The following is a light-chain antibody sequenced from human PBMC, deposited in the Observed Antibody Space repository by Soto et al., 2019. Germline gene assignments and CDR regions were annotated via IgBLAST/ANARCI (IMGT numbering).Light chain of an antibody. J-gene: IGKJ5*01. V-gene: IGKV3-11*01. CDR3: QQRSSGPIT. CDR2: YAS. Sequence: IGVTQSAATLSLSPGERATLSCRASQRLXSYFAWYEQKPGQAPRILXHYASNRATGSPARLSGSGSGTDFTLTISSLEPEDFAVYYCQQRSSGPITFGQGTRLEI. CDR1: QRLXSY.